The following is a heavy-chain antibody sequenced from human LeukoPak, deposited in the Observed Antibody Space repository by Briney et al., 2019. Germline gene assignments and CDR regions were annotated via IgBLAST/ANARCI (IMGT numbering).Heavy chain of an antibody. D-gene: IGHD1-26*01. J-gene: IGHJ5*02. CDR3: ARGIRRSSGNYYGDNWFDP. V-gene: IGHV1-2*02. CDR2: INPNSGDT. Sequence: GASVEVSCKASGYTLNVYYMHWVRQAPGQGLEWMGWINPNSGDTNYAQKFQGRVTMTRDTSISTVYMELNRLRSDDTAVYYCARGIRRSSGNYYGDNWFDPWGQGTLVTVSS. CDR1: GYTLNVYY.